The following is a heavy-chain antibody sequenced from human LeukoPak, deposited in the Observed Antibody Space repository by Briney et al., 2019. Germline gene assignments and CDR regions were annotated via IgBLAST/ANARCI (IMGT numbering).Heavy chain of an antibody. J-gene: IGHJ3*02. CDR1: GYTFTSYY. CDR3: ARDGMGATPPNDAFDI. V-gene: IGHV1-46*01. D-gene: IGHD1-26*01. Sequence: ASVKVSCKASGYTFTSYYMHWVRQAPGQGLEWMGIINPSGGSTSYVQKFQGRVTMTRDMSTSTVYMELSSLRSEDTAVYYCARDGMGATPPNDAFDIWGQGTMVTVSS. CDR2: INPSGGST.